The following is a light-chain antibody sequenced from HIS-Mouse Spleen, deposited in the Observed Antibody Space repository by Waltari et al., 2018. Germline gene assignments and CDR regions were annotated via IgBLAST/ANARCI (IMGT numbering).Light chain of an antibody. CDR1: QSVSSSY. CDR3: QQYGSSPRT. V-gene: IGKV3-20*01. CDR2: GAS. Sequence: EIVLTQSPGTLSLSPGERATLSCRASQSVSSSYLAWYQQKPGQAPRRLIYGASRRATGIPDRFSGSGSVTDFTLTISRLEPEDFAVYYCQQYGSSPRTFGQGTKVEIK. J-gene: IGKJ1*01.